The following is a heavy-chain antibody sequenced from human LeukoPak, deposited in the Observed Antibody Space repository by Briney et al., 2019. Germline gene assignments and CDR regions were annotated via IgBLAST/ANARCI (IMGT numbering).Heavy chain of an antibody. CDR2: INSDGSST. V-gene: IGHV3-74*01. J-gene: IGHJ6*03. D-gene: IGHD4-17*01. CDR3: ARVYGYGDLPFEYYYYYMDV. CDR1: GFTFSSYW. Sequence: PGGSLRLSCAASGFTFSSYWMSWVRQAPGKGLVWVSRINSDGSSTSYADSVKGRFTISRDNAKNTLYLQMNSLRAEDTAVYYCARVYGYGDLPFEYYYYYMDVWGKGTTVTVSS.